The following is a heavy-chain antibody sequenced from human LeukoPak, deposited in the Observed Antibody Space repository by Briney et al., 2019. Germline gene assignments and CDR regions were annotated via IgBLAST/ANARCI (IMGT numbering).Heavy chain of an antibody. V-gene: IGHV1-46*01. Sequence: ASVKVSCKASGYTFTGYYMHWVRQAPGQGLEWMGIINPSGGSASYAQKFQGRVTMTRDMSTSTVYMELSSLRSEDTAVCYCARATVITDDAFDIWGQGTMVTVSS. CDR1: GYTFTGYY. D-gene: IGHD4-17*01. CDR3: ARATVITDDAFDI. CDR2: INPSGGSA. J-gene: IGHJ3*02.